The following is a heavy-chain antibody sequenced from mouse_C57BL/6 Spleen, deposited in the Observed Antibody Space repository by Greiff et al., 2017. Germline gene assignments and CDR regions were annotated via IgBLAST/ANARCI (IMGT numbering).Heavy chain of an antibody. CDR3: ARPPRDYAMDY. Sequence: EVKLMESGGDLVKPGGSLKLSCAASGFTFSSYGMSWVRQTPDKRLEWVATISSGGSYTYYPDSVKGRFTISRDNTKNTRYLQMSSLKSEDTAMYYCARPPRDYAMDYWGQGTSVTVSS. J-gene: IGHJ4*01. CDR1: GFTFSSYG. V-gene: IGHV5-6*01. CDR2: ISSGGSYT.